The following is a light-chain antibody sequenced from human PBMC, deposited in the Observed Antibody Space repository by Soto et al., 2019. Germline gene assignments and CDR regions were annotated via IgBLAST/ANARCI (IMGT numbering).Light chain of an antibody. CDR3: QTWVGTGNVV. Sequence: QPVLTQSHSDSASMGASVKLTCTLSSGHISYAIAWHQQQPEKGPRYLMKLNSDGSHSKGAEIPDRFSGSSSGAERYLTISSLKSEDEADYYCQTWVGTGNVVFGGGTKLTVL. V-gene: IGLV4-69*01. J-gene: IGLJ2*01. CDR2: LNSDGSH. CDR1: SGHISYA.